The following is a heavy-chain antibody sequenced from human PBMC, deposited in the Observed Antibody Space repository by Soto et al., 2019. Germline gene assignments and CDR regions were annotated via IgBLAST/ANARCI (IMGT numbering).Heavy chain of an antibody. V-gene: IGHV3-7*04. CDR3: GGGGGILLRYFDY. Sequence: PGGSLRLSCAASGFTFSSYWMSWVRQAPGRGLEWVANIKQDGSEKYYVDSVKGRFTISRDNAKNSLYLQMNSLRAEDTAVYYCGGGGGILLRYFDYCGQGTLVPVCS. CDR1: GFTFSSYW. CDR2: IKQDGSEK. J-gene: IGHJ4*02. D-gene: IGHD6-13*01.